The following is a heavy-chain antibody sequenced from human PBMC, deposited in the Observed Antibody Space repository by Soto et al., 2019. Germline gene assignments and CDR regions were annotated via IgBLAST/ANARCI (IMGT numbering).Heavy chain of an antibody. V-gene: IGHV3-66*01. D-gene: IGHD6-19*01. J-gene: IGHJ6*02. CDR1: GFTVRSND. CDR3: ARVGWWQWLDYYGMDV. Sequence: PGVSLRLSCAASGFTVRSNDMSWVRQATGKGLEWVSVIYSGGSTYYADSVKGRFTISRDNSKNTLYLQMNSLRAEDTAVYYCARVGWWQWLDYYGMDVWGQGTTVTVSS. CDR2: IYSGGST.